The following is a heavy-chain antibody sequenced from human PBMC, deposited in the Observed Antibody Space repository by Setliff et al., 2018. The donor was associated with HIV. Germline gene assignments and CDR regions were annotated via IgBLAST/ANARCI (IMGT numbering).Heavy chain of an antibody. CDR2: IYTGDSQT. D-gene: IGHD3-22*01. Sequence: GESLKISCTGHGNTFANHWIAWVRQKPGKGLEWMGLIYTGDSQTTYSPAFQGQVTISADKSISTGYLQWSSLKASDTAMYYCARSATYYYDSSGVPYYYYYMDVWGKGTTVTVS. J-gene: IGHJ6*03. CDR1: GNTFANHW. V-gene: IGHV5-51*01. CDR3: ARSATYYYDSSGVPYYYYYMDV.